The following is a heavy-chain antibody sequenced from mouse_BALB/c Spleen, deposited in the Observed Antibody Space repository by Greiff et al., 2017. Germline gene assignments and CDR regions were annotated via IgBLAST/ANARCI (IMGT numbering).Heavy chain of an antibody. CDR1: GYTFTSSW. Sequence: QVQLQQSGSVLVRPGASVKLSCKASGYTFTSSWMHWAKQRPGQGLEWIGEIHPNSGNTNYNEKFKGKATLTVDTSSSTAYVDLSSLTSEDSAVYYCARGGYYGAFMDYWGQGTSVTVSS. CDR3: ARGGYYGAFMDY. J-gene: IGHJ4*01. CDR2: IHPNSGNT. V-gene: IGHV1S130*01. D-gene: IGHD1-1*01.